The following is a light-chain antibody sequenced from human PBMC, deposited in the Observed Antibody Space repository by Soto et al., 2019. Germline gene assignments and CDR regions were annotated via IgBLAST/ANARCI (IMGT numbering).Light chain of an antibody. Sequence: EIVMTQSPATLSVSPGERATLSCRASQSVSSNLALYQQKPGQAPRSLIYGASTRATGIPALFSGSGSGTEFTLTISSLQSEDFAVYYCQQYNNWPREFGQGTKVEIK. CDR1: QSVSSN. V-gene: IGKV3-15*01. CDR3: QQYNNWPRE. CDR2: GAS. J-gene: IGKJ1*01.